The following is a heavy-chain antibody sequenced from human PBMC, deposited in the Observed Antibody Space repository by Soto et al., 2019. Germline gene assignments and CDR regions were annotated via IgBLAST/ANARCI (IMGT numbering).Heavy chain of an antibody. V-gene: IGHV4-59*01. Sequence: PSETLSPSCTVSGGSISRNYWTWIRQPPGKVRDGIVYVYNSGSTNYNPSLKSRVTIPDDTHKRQSALKVNCMTAADTAVHYCARYRREAVAGYTLDNWGQGILVTVSS. D-gene: IGHD6-13*01. J-gene: IGHJ4*02. CDR3: ARYRREAVAGYTLDN. CDR1: GGSISRNY. CDR2: VYNSGST.